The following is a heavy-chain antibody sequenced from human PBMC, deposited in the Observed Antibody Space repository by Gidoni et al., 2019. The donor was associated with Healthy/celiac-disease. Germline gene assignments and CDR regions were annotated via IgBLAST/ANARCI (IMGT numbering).Heavy chain of an antibody. CDR2: ISGSGGST. Sequence: EVQLLESGGGLVQPGGSLRLSCAASGLPFSSYAMSWVRQAPGKGLGWVSAISGSGGSTYYADSVKGRFTISRDNSKNTLYLQMNSLRAEDTAVYYCAKDYGQLWTNYFDYWGQGTLVTVSS. CDR3: AKDYGQLWTNYFDY. V-gene: IGHV3-23*01. D-gene: IGHD5-18*01. J-gene: IGHJ4*02. CDR1: GLPFSSYA.